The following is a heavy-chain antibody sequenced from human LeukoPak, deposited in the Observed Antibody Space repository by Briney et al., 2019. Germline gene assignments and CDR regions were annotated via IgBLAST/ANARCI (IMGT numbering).Heavy chain of an antibody. J-gene: IGHJ6*02. D-gene: IGHD6-19*01. CDR3: ARHPGIAVAGYYYYYYGMDV. V-gene: IGHV3-33*01. CDR1: GLTFSSYG. Sequence: GGSLRLSCAASGLTFSSYGMPWVRQAPGKGREWVAVIWYDGSNKYYADSVKGRFTISRDNSKNTLYLQMNSLRAEDTAVYYCARHPGIAVAGYYYYYYGMDVWGQGTTVTVSS. CDR2: IWYDGSNK.